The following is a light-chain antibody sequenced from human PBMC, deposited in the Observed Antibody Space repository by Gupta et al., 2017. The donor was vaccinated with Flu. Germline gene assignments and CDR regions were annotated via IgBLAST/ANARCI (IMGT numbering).Light chain of an antibody. CDR3: LQHNSYPPS. Sequence: DIQMTHPPPSLRASVGDRDTITGRESQGIRKDLGWYQQKPGKAPKLLIYAASSLQSGVPSRFSGSGSGTEFTLTISSLQPEDFATYYCLQHNSYPPSFGQGTKLEIK. CDR1: QGIRKD. J-gene: IGKJ2*03. V-gene: IGKV1-17*01. CDR2: AAS.